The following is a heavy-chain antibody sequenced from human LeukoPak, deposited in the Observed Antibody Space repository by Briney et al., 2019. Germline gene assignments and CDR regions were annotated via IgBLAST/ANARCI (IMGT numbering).Heavy chain of an antibody. D-gene: IGHD3-22*01. CDR2: IGTAGDT. Sequence: PGGSLRLSCAASGFTFSSYDMHWVRHATGKGLEWVSAIGTAGDTYYPGSVKGRFTISREDAKNSLYLQMNSLRAGDTAVYYCARAGYYDSSGYYWPHAFDIWGQGTMVTVSS. CDR1: GFTFSSYD. V-gene: IGHV3-13*01. J-gene: IGHJ3*02. CDR3: ARAGYYDSSGYYWPHAFDI.